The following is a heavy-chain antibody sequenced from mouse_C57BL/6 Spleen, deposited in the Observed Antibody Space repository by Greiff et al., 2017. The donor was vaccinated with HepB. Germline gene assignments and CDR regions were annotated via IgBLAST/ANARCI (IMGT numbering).Heavy chain of an antibody. CDR3: ARPIHYGSSSFAY. D-gene: IGHD1-1*01. CDR2: IDPSDSYT. V-gene: IGHV1-69*01. CDR1: GYTFTSYW. Sequence: QVQLQQPGAELVMPGASVKLSCKASGYTFTSYWMHWVKQRPGQGLEWIGEIDPSDSYTNYNQKFKGKSTLTVDKSSSTAYMQLSSLTSEDSAVYYCARPIHYGSSSFAYWGQGTLVTVSA. J-gene: IGHJ3*01.